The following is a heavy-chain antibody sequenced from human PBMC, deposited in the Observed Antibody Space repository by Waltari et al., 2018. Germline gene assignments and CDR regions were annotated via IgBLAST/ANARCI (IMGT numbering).Heavy chain of an antibody. J-gene: IGHJ5*02. V-gene: IGHV4-31*11. CDR3: AIDRNTRFDP. CDR1: GGSISSGGVS. Sequence: QVQLQESGPGLVKPSQTLSLTCAVSGGSISSGGVSWTWIRQRPGTGLEWIGNIYNSGNMFYNPSLRSRVSMSVDTSKNQFSLRLSSVTAADTAVYFCAIDRNTRFDPWGQGTLVTVSS. D-gene: IGHD3-16*02. CDR2: IYNSGNM.